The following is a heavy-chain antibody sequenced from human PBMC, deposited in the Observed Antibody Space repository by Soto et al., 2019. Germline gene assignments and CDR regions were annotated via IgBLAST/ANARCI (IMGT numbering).Heavy chain of an antibody. CDR3: AKERREYSSGWFPSDY. D-gene: IGHD6-19*01. CDR1: GFTFSSYA. V-gene: IGHV3-23*01. Sequence: GGSLRLSCAASGFTFSSYAMSWVRQAPGKGLEWVSAISGSGGSTYYADSVKGRFTISRDNSKNTLYLQMNSLRAEDTAVYYCAKERREYSSGWFPSDYWGQGTLVTVSS. CDR2: ISGSGGST. J-gene: IGHJ4*02.